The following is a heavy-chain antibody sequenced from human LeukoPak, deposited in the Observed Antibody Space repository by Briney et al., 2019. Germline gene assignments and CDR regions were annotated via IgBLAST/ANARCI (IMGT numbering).Heavy chain of an antibody. D-gene: IGHD4-11*01. J-gene: IGHJ4*02. V-gene: IGHV5-51*01. Sequence: GESLKISCKGSGYSFTTYWIAWVRQMPGKGLEWMGIIYPGDPGDSDTRYSPSFQGQVTISVDKSISTAYLQWSRLKASDTAMYYCARRFGERLYSNNDAFDSWGQGTLVTVSS. CDR2: IYPGDPGDSDT. CDR3: ARRFGERLYSNNDAFDS. CDR1: GYSFTTYW.